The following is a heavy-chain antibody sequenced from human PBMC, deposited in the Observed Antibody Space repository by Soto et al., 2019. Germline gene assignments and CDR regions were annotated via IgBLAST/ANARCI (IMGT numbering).Heavy chain of an antibody. J-gene: IGHJ4*02. CDR3: AREVDPYYGGNSLSLGN. D-gene: IGHD4-17*01. Sequence: QVQLVQSGAEVKKPGSSVKVSCKASGGTFSTYGINWVRLAPGQGLEWMGWIIPKFGTTKNAQKFQGRVTLTADESTNTAYMELKYLRSEDTAVYFCAREVDPYYGGNSLSLGNWGQGTLVTVSS. CDR2: IIPKFGTT. V-gene: IGHV1-69*13. CDR1: GGTFSTYG.